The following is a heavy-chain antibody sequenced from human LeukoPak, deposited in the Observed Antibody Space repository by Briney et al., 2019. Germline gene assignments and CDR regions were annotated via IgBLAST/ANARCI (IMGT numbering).Heavy chain of an antibody. V-gene: IGHV3-23*01. D-gene: IGHD2-2*01. CDR2: ISGSGGST. CDR1: GFTFSSYA. CDR3: AKVKGLVPVIDY. J-gene: IGHJ4*02. Sequence: PGGSLRLSCAASGFTFSSYAMSWARQAPGKGLEWVSAISGSGGSTYYAGSVKGRFTISRDNSKNTLYLQMNSLRAEDTAVYYCAKVKGLVPVIDYWGQGTLVTVSS.